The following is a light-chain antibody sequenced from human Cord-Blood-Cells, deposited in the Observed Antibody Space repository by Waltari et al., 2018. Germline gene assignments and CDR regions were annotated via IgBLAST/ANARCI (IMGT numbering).Light chain of an antibody. CDR2: EVS. Sequence: SSLTKPASVSGSPGQSFTISCTGTSSYVGGYNYVTWYQQHPAKAPKLMIYEVSNRPSGVSNRFSGSKSGNTASLTISGLQAEDEADYYCSSYTSSSTHYVFGTGTKVTVL. J-gene: IGLJ1*01. CDR3: SSYTSSSTHYV. CDR1: SSYVGGYNY. V-gene: IGLV2-14*01.